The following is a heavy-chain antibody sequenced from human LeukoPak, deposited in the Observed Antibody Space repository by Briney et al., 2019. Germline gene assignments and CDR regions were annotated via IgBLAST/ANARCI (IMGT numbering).Heavy chain of an antibody. CDR2: IKQDGSEK. Sequence: PGGSLRLSCAASGFTFSSYWMSWVRQAPGKGLEWVANIKQDGSEKYYVDSVKGRFTISRDNAKNSLYLQMNSLRAEDTAVYYCARDGIAVAGWFDYWGQGTLVTVSS. CDR1: GFTFSSYW. J-gene: IGHJ4*02. CDR3: ARDGIAVAGWFDY. V-gene: IGHV3-7*01. D-gene: IGHD6-19*01.